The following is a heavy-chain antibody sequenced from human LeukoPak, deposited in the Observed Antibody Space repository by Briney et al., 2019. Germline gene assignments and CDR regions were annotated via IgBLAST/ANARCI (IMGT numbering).Heavy chain of an antibody. CDR3: ARELYYDSSGYYDFDY. V-gene: IGHV3-7*01. CDR2: IKQDGSEK. J-gene: IGHJ4*02. CDR1: GFTFSSNR. Sequence: PWGTLRLSCAASGFTFSSNRMSRVGQAPGHGLEVVTNIKQDGSEKYYVDSVRGRFTISRDNAKNSLYLQMNSLRAEDTAVYYCARELYYDSSGYYDFDYWGQGTLVTVSS. D-gene: IGHD3-22*01.